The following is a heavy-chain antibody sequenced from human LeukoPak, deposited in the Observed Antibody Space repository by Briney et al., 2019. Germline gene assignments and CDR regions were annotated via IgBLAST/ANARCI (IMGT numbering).Heavy chain of an antibody. CDR1: GGSICRVDSS. CDR2: IYHRGST. V-gene: IGHV4-30-2*01. D-gene: IGHD4-17*01. CDR3: ARATVIIDS. J-gene: IGHJ4*02. Sequence: PSETQSLTCAVSGGSICRVDSSWSWIRRPPGKVLEWIGFIYHRGSTYYIPSLNSRVTVTLDRSRNQFYLKLSSVSAADSAVYYYARATVIIDSWGQGTLVTVSS.